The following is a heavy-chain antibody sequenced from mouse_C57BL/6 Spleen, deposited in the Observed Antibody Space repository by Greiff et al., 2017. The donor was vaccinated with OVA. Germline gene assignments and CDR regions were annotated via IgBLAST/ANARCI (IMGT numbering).Heavy chain of an antibody. D-gene: IGHD4-1*01. CDR2: INPSSGYT. V-gene: IGHV1-4*01. CDR1: GYTFTSYT. Sequence: QVQLKESGAELARPGASVKMSCKASGYTFTSYTMHWVKQRPGQGLEWIGYINPSSGYTKYNQKFKDKATLTADKSSSTAYMQLSSLTSEDSAVYYGARRLLTGTGYFDVWGTGTTVTVSA. CDR3: ARRLLTGTGYFDV. J-gene: IGHJ1*03.